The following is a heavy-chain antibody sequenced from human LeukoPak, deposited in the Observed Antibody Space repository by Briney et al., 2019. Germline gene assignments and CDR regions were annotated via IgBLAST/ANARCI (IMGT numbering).Heavy chain of an antibody. Sequence: GGSLRLSCAASGFTFDDYGMTWVRQAPGKGLEWVSGISWNSGSIGYADSVKGRFTISRDNAKNSLYLQMNSLRAEDTALYYCAKDSGNGYYYDSSGYFPLDYWGQGTLVTVSS. V-gene: IGHV3-9*01. CDR3: AKDSGNGYYYDSSGYFPLDY. J-gene: IGHJ4*02. CDR1: GFTFDDYG. CDR2: ISWNSGSI. D-gene: IGHD3-22*01.